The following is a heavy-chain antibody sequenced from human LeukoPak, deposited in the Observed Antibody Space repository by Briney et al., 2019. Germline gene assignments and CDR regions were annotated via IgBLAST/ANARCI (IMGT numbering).Heavy chain of an antibody. CDR1: GFTFSNAW. CDR3: TTGTLGTTGTTGY. V-gene: IGHV3-15*01. CDR2: IKNSGTT. D-gene: IGHD1-1*01. J-gene: IGHJ4*02. Sequence: PGGSLRLSCAASGFTFSNAWMSWVRQAPGKGLEWVGRIKNSGTTDYAAPVKGRFSISRDDSKNTLYVQMNSLKSEDTAVYYCTTGTLGTTGTTGYWGQGTLVTVSS.